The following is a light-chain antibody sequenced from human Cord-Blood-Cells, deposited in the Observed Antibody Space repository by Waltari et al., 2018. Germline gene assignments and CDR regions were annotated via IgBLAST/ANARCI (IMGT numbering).Light chain of an antibody. V-gene: IGLV2-14*01. CDR2: DVS. J-gene: IGLJ2*01. CDR1: SRDVGGHNY. CDR3: SSYTSSSVV. Sequence: QSALTQPASVSGSPGQSITISCTGTSRDVGGHNYVSWYQQHPGKAPKLMIYDVSNRPSGVSNRFSGSKSGNTASLTISGLQAEDEADYYCSSYTSSSVVFGGGTKLTVL.